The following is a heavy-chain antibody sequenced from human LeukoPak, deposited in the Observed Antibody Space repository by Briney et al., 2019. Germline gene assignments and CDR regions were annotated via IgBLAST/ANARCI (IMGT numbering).Heavy chain of an antibody. V-gene: IGHV4-38-2*02. CDR2: IYHSGST. CDR1: GYSISSGYY. CDR3: AREIYCSGGSCSLGVFDY. J-gene: IGHJ4*02. D-gene: IGHD2-15*01. Sequence: SETLSLTCTVSGYSISSGYYWGWIRQPPGKGLEWIGSIYHSGSTYYSPSLKSRVTISVDTSKNQFSLKLSSVTAADTAVYYCAREIYCSGGSCSLGVFDYWGQGTLVTVSS.